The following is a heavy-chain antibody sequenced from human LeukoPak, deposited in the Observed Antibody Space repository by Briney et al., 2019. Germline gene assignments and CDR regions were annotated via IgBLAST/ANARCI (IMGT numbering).Heavy chain of an antibody. CDR3: ARGPNFDC. Sequence: SQTLSLTCGISGDSVSSNSAAWNWIRQSPSRGLEWLGRTYYRSKWYNDYAVAVESRMTINADTSKNHFSLQLNSLTPEDTAVYYCARGPNFDCWGQGTLVTVSS. CDR1: GDSVSSNSAA. V-gene: IGHV6-1*01. J-gene: IGHJ4*02. CDR2: TYYRSKWYN.